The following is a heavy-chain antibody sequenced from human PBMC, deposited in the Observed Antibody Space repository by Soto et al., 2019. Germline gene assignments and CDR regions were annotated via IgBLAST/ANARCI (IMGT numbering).Heavy chain of an antibody. J-gene: IGHJ4*02. V-gene: IGHV1-69*01. Sequence: QVILAQSGAEVKKPGSSVKVSCKVSGGSFSSFSINWVRQAPGQRFEWMGGIIPILGTANFTQKFQDRVTFTADESTATACMTLSSLTSEDTAFYYCTSFDSNGYYPQNHYWGPGTQVTVSS. CDR1: GGSFSSFS. D-gene: IGHD3-22*01. CDR3: TSFDSNGYYPQNHY. CDR2: IIPILGTA.